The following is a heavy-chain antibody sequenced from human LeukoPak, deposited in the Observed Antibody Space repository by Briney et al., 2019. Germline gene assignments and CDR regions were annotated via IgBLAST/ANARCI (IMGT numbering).Heavy chain of an antibody. V-gene: IGHV4-59*08. D-gene: IGHD4-17*01. Sequence: SETLSLTCTVSGGSISSYYWSWIRQPPGKGLEWIGYIYYSGSTNYNPSLKSRVTISVDTSKNQFSLKLSSVTAADTAVYYCARWVPYGDSAGYYYYGMDVWGQGTTVTLSS. CDR2: IYYSGST. CDR3: ARWVPYGDSAGYYYYGMDV. CDR1: GGSISSYY. J-gene: IGHJ6*02.